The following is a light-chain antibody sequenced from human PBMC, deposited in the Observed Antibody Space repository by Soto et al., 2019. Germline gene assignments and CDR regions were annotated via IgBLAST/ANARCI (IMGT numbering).Light chain of an antibody. CDR2: DAF. CDR1: QSVSSY. Sequence: EIVLTQSPATLSLSPGERATLSCRASQSVSSYLVWYQQKPGQAPRLLIFDAFNRATGIPARFSGSGSGTDVTLTISSLEPEDFAVYFCQQRSSWPLTIGGGTKVEIK. V-gene: IGKV3-11*01. J-gene: IGKJ4*01. CDR3: QQRSSWPLT.